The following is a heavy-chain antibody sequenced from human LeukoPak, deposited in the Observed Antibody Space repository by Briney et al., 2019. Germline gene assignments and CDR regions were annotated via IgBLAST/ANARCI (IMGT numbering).Heavy chain of an antibody. Sequence: SETLSLTCTVSGGSVSSGSYYWSWIRQPPGKGLEWIGYIYYSGSTNYSPSLKSRVSISVDTSKNQFSLKLSSVTAADTAVYYCAREYSSSWYPWFDHWGQGTLVTVSS. CDR1: GGSVSSGSYY. CDR2: IYYSGST. V-gene: IGHV4-61*01. J-gene: IGHJ5*02. D-gene: IGHD6-13*01. CDR3: AREYSSSWYPWFDH.